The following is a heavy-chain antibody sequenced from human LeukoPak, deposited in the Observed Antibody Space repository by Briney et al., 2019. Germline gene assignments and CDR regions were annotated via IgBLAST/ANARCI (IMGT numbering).Heavy chain of an antibody. CDR1: GYTFATYP. J-gene: IGHJ4*02. D-gene: IGHD6-13*01. V-gene: IGHV3-23*01. CDR2: FSGSGGRT. CDR3: AKVPSSYNYFDY. Sequence: PGGSLRLSCEASGYTFATYPISWVRQAPGKGLEWVSTFSGSGGRTLYADSVKGRFTISRNNSKNTLSLQMNRLRAEDTPVYYCAKVPSSYNYFDYWGQGSLVTVSS.